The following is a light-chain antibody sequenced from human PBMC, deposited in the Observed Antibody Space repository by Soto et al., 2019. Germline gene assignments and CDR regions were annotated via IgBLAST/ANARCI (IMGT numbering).Light chain of an antibody. J-gene: IGLJ1*01. Sequence: QSVLTHPPSASGTPGQRVTISCSGSSSNIGSNYVYWYQQLPGTAPKLLIYRNNQRPSGVPDRFSGSKSGTSASLAISGLRSEDEADYYCAAWDDSLSGPVFGTGTKLTVL. CDR1: SSNIGSNY. V-gene: IGLV1-47*01. CDR2: RNN. CDR3: AAWDDSLSGPV.